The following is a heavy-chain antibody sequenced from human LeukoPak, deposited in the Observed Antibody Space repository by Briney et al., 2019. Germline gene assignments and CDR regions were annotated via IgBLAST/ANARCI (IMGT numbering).Heavy chain of an antibody. V-gene: IGHV3-48*03. CDR2: ISSSGTTI. D-gene: IGHD4-17*01. CDR1: GFTFDKYE. J-gene: IGHJ6*02. Sequence: PGGSLRLSCAASGFTFDKYEMNWVRQASGRGLEWLSYISSSGTTIYYADSVKGRFTVSRDNAKSSVYLQMNSLRAEDTAVYYCASPYGPSHYYYYGMDVWGQGTTVTVSS. CDR3: ASPYGPSHYYYYGMDV.